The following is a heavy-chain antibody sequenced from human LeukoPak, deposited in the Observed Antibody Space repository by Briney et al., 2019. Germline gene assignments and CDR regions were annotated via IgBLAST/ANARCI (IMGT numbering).Heavy chain of an antibody. CDR3: ARYSSTWPYWYLDL. D-gene: IGHD6-13*01. V-gene: IGHV4-30-2*01. CDR2: ISHSGST. J-gene: IGHJ2*01. Sequence: SETLSLTCAVSGGSITNGGYSWSWLRQPPGKGLEWIVYISHSGSTYYKPSLKSRVTISVDRSKNQFSLKLTSVTAADTAVYYCARYSSTWPYWYLDLWGRGTLVTVSS. CDR1: GGSITNGGYS.